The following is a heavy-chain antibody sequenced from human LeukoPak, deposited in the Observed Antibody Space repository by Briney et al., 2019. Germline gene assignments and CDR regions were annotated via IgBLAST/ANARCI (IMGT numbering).Heavy chain of an antibody. CDR1: GGTFSSYA. V-gene: IGHV1-69*13. Sequence: SVKVSCKASGGTFSSYAISWVRQAPGQGLEWMGGIIPIFGTANYAQKFQGRVTITADESTSTAYMELSSLRSDDTAVYYCARGGYYDILTGYYTFLYYWGQGTLVTVSS. CDR3: ARGGYYDILTGYYTFLYY. CDR2: IIPIFGTA. J-gene: IGHJ4*02. D-gene: IGHD3-9*01.